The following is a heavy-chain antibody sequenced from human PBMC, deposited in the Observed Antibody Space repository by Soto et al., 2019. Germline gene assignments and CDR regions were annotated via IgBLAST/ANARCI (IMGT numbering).Heavy chain of an antibody. CDR1: GGSISSYY. V-gene: IGHV4-59*01. J-gene: IGHJ6*03. CDR3: ARGPYYDFWSGYYTDYYYYYMDV. Sequence: SETLSLTCTVSGGSISSYYWSWIRQPPGKGLEWIGYIYYSGSTNYNPSLKSRVTISVDTSKNQFSLKLSSVTAADTAVYYCARGPYYDFWSGYYTDYYYYYMDVWGKGTTVTVSS. CDR2: IYYSGST. D-gene: IGHD3-3*01.